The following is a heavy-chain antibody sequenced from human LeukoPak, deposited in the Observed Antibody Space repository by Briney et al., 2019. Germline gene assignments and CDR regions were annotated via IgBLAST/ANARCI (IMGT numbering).Heavy chain of an antibody. D-gene: IGHD6-19*01. J-gene: IGHJ3*02. V-gene: IGHV1-8*01. Sequence: ASVKVSCKASGYTFTSYIINWVRQATGQGLEWMGWMNPNSGNTGYAQKFQGRVTMTRNTSISTAYMELSSLRSEDTAVYYCASTPMYSSGWYAFDIWGQGTMVTVSS. CDR1: GYTFTSYI. CDR3: ASTPMYSSGWYAFDI. CDR2: MNPNSGNT.